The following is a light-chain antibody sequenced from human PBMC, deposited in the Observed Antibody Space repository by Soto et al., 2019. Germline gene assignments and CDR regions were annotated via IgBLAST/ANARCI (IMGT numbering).Light chain of an antibody. Sequence: QSVLTQPPSVSGAPGQRVTISCTGNSSNIGAGYDVHWYQQIPGITPKLLIYSNKNRASGVPDRFSGSKSGTSASLAITGLQADDEGDYYCSSYAGNNYFVFGSGTKLTVL. CDR1: SSNIGAGYD. J-gene: IGLJ1*01. CDR3: SSYAGNNYFV. V-gene: IGLV1-40*01. CDR2: SNK.